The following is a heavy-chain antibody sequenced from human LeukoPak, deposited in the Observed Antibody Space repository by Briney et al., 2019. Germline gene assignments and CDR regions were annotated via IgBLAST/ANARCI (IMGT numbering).Heavy chain of an antibody. CDR1: GGSFSGYY. CDR3: ARDGSGWFGKLSRIFDC. V-gene: IGHV4-34*01. Sequence: SETLSLTCAVSGGSFSGYYWSWIRQPPGKGLEWIGEINHSGSTNYNPSLKSRVTISVDTSKNQFSLKLSSVTAADTAVYYCARDGSGWFGKLSRIFDCWGQGTLVTVSS. J-gene: IGHJ4*02. CDR2: INHSGST. D-gene: IGHD3-10*01.